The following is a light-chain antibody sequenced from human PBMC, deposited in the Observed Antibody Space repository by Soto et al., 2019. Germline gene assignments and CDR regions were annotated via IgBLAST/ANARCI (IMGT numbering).Light chain of an antibody. CDR2: AAS. J-gene: IGKJ1*01. CDR3: QKYDSAPWT. CDR1: QGISNY. V-gene: IGKV1-27*01. Sequence: DIQMTQSPSSLSASVRDRVTITCRASQGISNYLAWYQQKPGKVPKLLIYAASTLQSGVPSRFSGSGSGTDFTLTISSLQPEDVASYCCQKYDSAPWTFGQGTKVEIK.